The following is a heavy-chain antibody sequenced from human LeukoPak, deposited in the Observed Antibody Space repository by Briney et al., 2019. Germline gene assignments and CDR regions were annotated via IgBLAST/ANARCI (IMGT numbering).Heavy chain of an antibody. CDR1: GGTFSSYA. D-gene: IGHD6-13*01. CDR3: AIRMGSSWFYHGGFDN. Sequence: ASVKVSCKASGGTFSSYAISWVRQAPGQGLEWVGGIIPIFGTANYAQKFQGRVTITTDESTSTAYMELSSLRSEDTAVYYCAIRMGSSWFYHGGFDNWGQGTLVTVSS. CDR2: IIPIFGTA. V-gene: IGHV1-69*05. J-gene: IGHJ4*02.